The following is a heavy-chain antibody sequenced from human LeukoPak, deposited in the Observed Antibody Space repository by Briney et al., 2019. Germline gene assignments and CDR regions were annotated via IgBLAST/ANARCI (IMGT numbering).Heavy chain of an antibody. J-gene: IGHJ4*02. Sequence: ASVKVSCKASGYTFTSYYMHWVRQAPGQGLEWMGIINPSGGSTSYAQKFQGRVTMTRDMSTSTVYMELSSLRAEDTAVYYCAKHRVVRGVIGDYWGQGTLVTVSS. V-gene: IGHV1-46*01. D-gene: IGHD3-10*01. CDR2: INPSGGST. CDR1: GYTFTSYY. CDR3: AKHRVVRGVIGDY.